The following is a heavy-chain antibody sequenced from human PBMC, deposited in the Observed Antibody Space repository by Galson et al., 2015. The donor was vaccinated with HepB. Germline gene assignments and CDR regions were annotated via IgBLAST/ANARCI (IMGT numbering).Heavy chain of an antibody. Sequence: SLRLSCAASGFKLSSYGMHWVRQAPGKGLEWVAVISFEGNNIYYTDSVRGRFTISRDLSKNTLYLQLNSLKAEDTAIYYCAGDRTPSLYSSCWLDPFDIWGQGSMVSVSS. V-gene: IGHV3-30*03. D-gene: IGHD6-19*01. CDR3: AGDRTPSLYSSCWLDPFDI. CDR2: ISFEGNNI. CDR1: GFKLSSYG. J-gene: IGHJ3*02.